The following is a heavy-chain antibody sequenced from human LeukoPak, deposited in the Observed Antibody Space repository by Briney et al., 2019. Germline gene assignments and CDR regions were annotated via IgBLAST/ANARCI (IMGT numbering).Heavy chain of an antibody. V-gene: IGHV4-34*01. J-gene: IGHJ5*02. CDR1: GGSFSGYY. Sequence: SETLSLTCAVYGGSFSGYYWSWIRQPPGKGLEWIGEINHSGSTNYNPSLKSRVTISVDTSKNQFSLKLSSVTAADTAVYYCARGRHLKPYSPNWFDPRGQGTLVTVSS. CDR2: INHSGST. CDR3: ARGRHLKPYSPNWFDP. D-gene: IGHD6-13*01.